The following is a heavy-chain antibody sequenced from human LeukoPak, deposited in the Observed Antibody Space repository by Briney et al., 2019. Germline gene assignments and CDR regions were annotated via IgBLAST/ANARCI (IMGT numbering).Heavy chain of an antibody. CDR1: GFTFSDHY. Sequence: GGPLRLSCAASGFTFSDHYMDWVRQAPGKGLEWVGRTRNKANSYTTEYAASVKGRFTISRDDSKNSLYLQMNSLKTEDTAVYYCARVRRYYGSGHQNSYYYYYGMDVWGQGTTVTVSS. CDR3: ARVRRYYGSGHQNSYYYYYGMDV. D-gene: IGHD3-10*01. CDR2: TRNKANSYTT. V-gene: IGHV3-72*01. J-gene: IGHJ6*02.